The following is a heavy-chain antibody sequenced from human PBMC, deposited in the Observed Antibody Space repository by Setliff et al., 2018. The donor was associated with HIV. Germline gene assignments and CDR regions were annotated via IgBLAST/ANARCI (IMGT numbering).Heavy chain of an antibody. CDR1: GGSISSGSYY. J-gene: IGHJ6*04. V-gene: IGHV4-61*09. D-gene: IGHD2-8*01. Sequence: PSETLSLTCTVSGGSISSGSYYWTWIRQPAGKGLEWIGHIYTTGSTNYNPSLKSRVTISVDTSKNHFSLKLSSVTAADTAVYYCARDQRYCTNALCPEALDVWGKGTTVTVSS. CDR2: IYTTGST. CDR3: ARDQRYCTNALCPEALDV.